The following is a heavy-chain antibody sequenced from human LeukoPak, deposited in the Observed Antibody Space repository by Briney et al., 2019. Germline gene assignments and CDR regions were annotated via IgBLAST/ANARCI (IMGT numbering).Heavy chain of an antibody. CDR1: GFTFNNYA. CDR3: VKSGTAGATRIDWYFDL. J-gene: IGHJ2*01. V-gene: IGHV3-23*01. D-gene: IGHD1-26*01. Sequence: GGSLRLSCAASGFTFNNYAMSWVRQTPGKGLEWVSGITGNGRSTYYADSVKGRFTISRDNSKNTLYLQVSSLRAEDTAAYFCVKSGTAGATRIDWYFDLWGRGTQVTVSS. CDR2: ITGNGRST.